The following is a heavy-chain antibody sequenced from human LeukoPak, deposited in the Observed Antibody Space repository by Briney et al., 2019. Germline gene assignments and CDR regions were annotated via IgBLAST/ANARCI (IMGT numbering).Heavy chain of an antibody. J-gene: IGHJ4*02. CDR1: GFTFSSYE. CDR3: AKSLVVPGTGNY. CDR2: ISSSGTTI. Sequence: PGGSLRLSCAASGFTFSSYEMDWVRQAPGKGLEWVSYISSSGTTIYYADSVKGRFAISRDNSKNTLYLQMNSLRAEDTAVYYCAKSLVVPGTGNYWGQGTLVTVSS. D-gene: IGHD2-2*01. V-gene: IGHV3-48*03.